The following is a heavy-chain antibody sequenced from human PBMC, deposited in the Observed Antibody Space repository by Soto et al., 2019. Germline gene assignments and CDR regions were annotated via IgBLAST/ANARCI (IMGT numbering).Heavy chain of an antibody. J-gene: IGHJ4*02. CDR3: AKTPFRVDYKKCPLFDN. V-gene: IGHV3-7*02. D-gene: IGHD4-4*01. CDR2: IKPDGNEK. CDR1: GFTFSNYW. Sequence: EVQLVESGGGLVQPGGSLRLSCAASGFTFSNYWMSWVRQAPGKGLEWVANIKPDGNEKYYVDSVNGRFTISRDNAENSLHLQMDSLRAEDTGVYYCAKTPFRVDYKKCPLFDNWGQGTLVTVSS.